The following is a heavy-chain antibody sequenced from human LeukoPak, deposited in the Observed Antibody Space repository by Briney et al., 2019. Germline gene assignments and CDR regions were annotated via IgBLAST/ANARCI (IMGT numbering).Heavy chain of an antibody. J-gene: IGHJ4*02. Sequence: GGSLRLSCAASGFTFSSYWMHWVRQAPGKGLVWVSRINSDGSSTSYADSVKGRFTISRDNAKNTLYLQMNSLRAEDTAVYYCAKKGQADDGGKPDWGQGTLVTVSS. CDR3: AKKGQADDGGKPD. CDR2: INSDGSST. V-gene: IGHV3-74*01. CDR1: GFTFSSYW.